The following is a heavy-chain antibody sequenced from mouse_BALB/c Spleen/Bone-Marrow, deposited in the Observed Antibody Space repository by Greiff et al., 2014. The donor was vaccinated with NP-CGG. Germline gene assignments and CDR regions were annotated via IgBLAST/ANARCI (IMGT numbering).Heavy chain of an antibody. CDR2: INPESSTI. CDR3: ARLGYYGYFVD. Sequence: VQLKESGGGLAQPGGSLKLSCAASGFDFRRYWMSWVRQAPGKGLEWIGEINPESSTINYTPSLKDKFIISRDNAKNTLYLQMSKVRSEDTALYYCARLGYYGYFVDWGQGTTLTVSS. D-gene: IGHD2-3*01. V-gene: IGHV4-1*02. CDR1: GFDFRRYW. J-gene: IGHJ2*01.